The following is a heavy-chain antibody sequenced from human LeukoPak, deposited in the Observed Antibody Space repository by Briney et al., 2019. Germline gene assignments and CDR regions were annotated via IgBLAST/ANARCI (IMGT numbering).Heavy chain of an antibody. Sequence: PGGPLRLSCAASGFTFNNYWVSWVRQAPGKRLQWVANINQDGTEKHYVDSVRDRFSISRDNAKNSLYLQMNSLRAEDTAVYYCASNWNYIRGYGMDVWGQGTTVTVSS. CDR1: GFTFNNYW. CDR3: ASNWNYIRGYGMDV. D-gene: IGHD1-7*01. CDR2: INQDGTEK. V-gene: IGHV3-7*01. J-gene: IGHJ6*02.